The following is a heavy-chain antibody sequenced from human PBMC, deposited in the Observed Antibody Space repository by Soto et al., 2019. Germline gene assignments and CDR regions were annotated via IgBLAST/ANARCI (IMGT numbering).Heavy chain of an antibody. Sequence: QEQLVESGGGVVQPGRSLTLSCAASGFTFSSFTMHWVRQAPGKGLEWVAVISFDGSKKYYTDSVKGRFTISRDKSKNTLYLQMNSLRAEDTAVYYCARAPFSSGWSDYWGQGTLVSVSS. CDR2: ISFDGSKK. V-gene: IGHV3-30-3*01. CDR3: ARAPFSSGWSDY. D-gene: IGHD6-19*01. J-gene: IGHJ4*02. CDR1: GFTFSSFT.